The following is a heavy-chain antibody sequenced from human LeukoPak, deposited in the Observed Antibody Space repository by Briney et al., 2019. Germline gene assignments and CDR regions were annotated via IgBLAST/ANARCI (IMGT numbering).Heavy chain of an antibody. J-gene: IGHJ4*02. D-gene: IGHD5-18*01. Sequence: GGSLRLSCVASGFPFSSYWMTWVRQAPGKGLEWVANIKQDGSKKSYVDSVKGRFTISRDNAKNSLYLQMNSLRVEDTAVYYCARRAYSPSDFDYWGQGTLVTVSS. CDR1: GFPFSSYW. CDR2: IKQDGSKK. CDR3: ARRAYSPSDFDY. V-gene: IGHV3-7*01.